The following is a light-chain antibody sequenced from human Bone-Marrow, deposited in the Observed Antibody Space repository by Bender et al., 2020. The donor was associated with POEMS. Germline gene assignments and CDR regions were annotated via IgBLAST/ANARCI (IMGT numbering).Light chain of an antibody. CDR2: EDT. J-gene: IGLJ3*02. CDR1: SSDIGSNNF. CDR3: CSYVGSSTWV. Sequence: QSALTQPPSASGSPGQSVTISCTGTSSDIGSNNFVSWYRQLPGKAPKLMLYEDTKRPSGISNRFSGSKSGNTASLTISGLQAEDEADYHCCSYVGSSTWVFGGGTKLTVL. V-gene: IGLV2-23*01.